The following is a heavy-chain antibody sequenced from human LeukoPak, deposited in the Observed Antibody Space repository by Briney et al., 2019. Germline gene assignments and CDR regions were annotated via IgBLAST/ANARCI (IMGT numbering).Heavy chain of an antibody. D-gene: IGHD3-22*01. CDR2: IFYNGNT. J-gene: IGHJ5*02. V-gene: IGHV4-59*01. CDR3: ARYTYDSAGYYFMYH. CDR1: GGSISGYY. Sequence: SETLSLTCTVSGGSISGYYWGWIRQSPGKGLEWIGYIFYNGNTNYNPSLKSRVTISLDTSKNQFSLKLSSVTAADTAVYYCARYTYDSAGYYFMYHWGQGTLVTVSS.